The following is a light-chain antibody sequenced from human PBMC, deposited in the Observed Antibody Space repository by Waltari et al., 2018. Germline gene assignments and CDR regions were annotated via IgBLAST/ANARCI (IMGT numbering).Light chain of an antibody. CDR2: GVN. V-gene: IGLV1-40*01. CDR1: GSNTGASH. CDR3: QSYDTSLSVV. J-gene: IGLJ2*01. Sequence: QSVLTQPPSVSGAPGQRVTLSCTGRGSNTGASHVPWYQHRPGKAPTLLIYGVNNRPSGVPDRFFGSKSGTSASLAITSLRAEDEGVYYCQSYDTSLSVVFGGGTKLTVL.